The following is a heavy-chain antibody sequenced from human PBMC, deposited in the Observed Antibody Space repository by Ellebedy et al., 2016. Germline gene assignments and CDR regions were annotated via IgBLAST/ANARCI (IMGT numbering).Heavy chain of an antibody. V-gene: IGHV5-10-1*01. J-gene: IGHJ6*02. CDR1: GYSFTSYW. D-gene: IGHD2-15*01. CDR2: IDPSDSYT. CDR3: ATRFGCSGGSCYNGMDV. Sequence: GESLKISXKGSGYSFTSYWISWVRQMPGKGLVWMGRIDPSDSYTNYSPSFQGHVTISADKSISTAYLQWSSLKASDTAMYYCATRFGCSGGSCYNGMDVWGQGTTVTVSS.